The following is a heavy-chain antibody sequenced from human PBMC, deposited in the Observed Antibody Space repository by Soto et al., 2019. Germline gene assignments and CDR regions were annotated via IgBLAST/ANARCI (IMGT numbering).Heavy chain of an antibody. Sequence: PGGSLRLSCAASGFTFSSYGMHWVRQAPGKGLEWVAVIWYDGSNKYYADSVKGRFTISRDNSKNTLYLQMNSLRAEDTAVYYCARDPTPLIVAGLDYWGQGTLVTVSS. CDR2: IWYDGSNK. D-gene: IGHD6-19*01. J-gene: IGHJ4*02. CDR3: ARDPTPLIVAGLDY. CDR1: GFTFSSYG. V-gene: IGHV3-33*01.